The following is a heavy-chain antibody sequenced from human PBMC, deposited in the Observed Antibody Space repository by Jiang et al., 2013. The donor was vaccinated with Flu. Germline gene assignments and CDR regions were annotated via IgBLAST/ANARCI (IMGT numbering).Heavy chain of an antibody. V-gene: IGHV4-31*03. D-gene: IGHD7-27*01. CDR1: GGSISSGGYY. CDR3: AAGDLGSSFFDC. J-gene: IGHJ4*02. Sequence: SLTCTVSGGSISSGGYYWSWIRQHPGKGLEWIGYIYYSGSTYYNPSLKSRVTISVDTSKNQFSLKLSSVTAAGTAVYYCAAGDLGSSFFDCWGQGTLVTVSS. CDR2: IYYSGST.